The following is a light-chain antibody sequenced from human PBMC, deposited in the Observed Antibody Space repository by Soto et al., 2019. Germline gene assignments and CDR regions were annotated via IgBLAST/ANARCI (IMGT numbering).Light chain of an antibody. CDR2: EVS. CDR3: SSYTSSTILV. J-gene: IGLJ3*02. CDR1: NSDVGTYNY. Sequence: QSALTQPAAVSGSPGQSITISCTGSNSDVGTYNYVSWYQHYPGRAPKLVIYEVSNRPSGVSNRFSGSKSGNTASLTISGLQAEDEADYYCSSYTSSTILVFGGGTKVTVL. V-gene: IGLV2-14*01.